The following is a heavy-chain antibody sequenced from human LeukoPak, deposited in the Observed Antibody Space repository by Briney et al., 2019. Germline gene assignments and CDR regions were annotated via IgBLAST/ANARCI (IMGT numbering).Heavy chain of an antibody. CDR2: IYSGGST. V-gene: IGHV3-66*01. D-gene: IGHD2-2*02. Sequence: PGGSLRLSCAASGFTVSSNYMSWVRQAPGKGLEWVSVIYSGGSTYYADSVKGRFTISRDNSKNTLYLQMNSLRAEDTAVYYCARDNTEESYYGMDVWGQGTTVTVPS. CDR1: GFTVSSNY. CDR3: ARDNTEESYYGMDV. J-gene: IGHJ6*02.